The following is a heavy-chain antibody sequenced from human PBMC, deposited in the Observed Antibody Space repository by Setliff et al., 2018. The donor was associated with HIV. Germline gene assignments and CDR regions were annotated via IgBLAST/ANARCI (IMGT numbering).Heavy chain of an antibody. Sequence: PSETLSLTCTVSGGSINYYYWNWIRQPAGKGLEWLGRIHSNGNTNFNPSLKSRITMSVDTSENQLSLRLSSVTSADTAVYYCARDRGPYCSGSICHPPHSSYMDVWGKGTTVTVSS. CDR2: IHSNGNT. J-gene: IGHJ6*03. CDR3: ARDRGPYCSGSICHPPHSSYMDV. V-gene: IGHV4-4*07. CDR1: GGSINYYY. D-gene: IGHD2-15*01.